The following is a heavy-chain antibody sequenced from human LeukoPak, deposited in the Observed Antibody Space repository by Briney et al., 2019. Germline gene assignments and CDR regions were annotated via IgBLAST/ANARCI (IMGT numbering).Heavy chain of an antibody. V-gene: IGHV4-59*01. Sequence: SETLSLTCTVSGGSISSYYWSWIRQPPGKGLEWIGYIYYSGSTNYNPSLKSRVTISVDTSKNQFSLKLSSVTAADTAVYYCASLGYSYGNNWFDPWGQGTLVTVSS. J-gene: IGHJ5*02. D-gene: IGHD5-18*01. CDR3: ASLGYSYGNNWFDP. CDR1: GGSISSYY. CDR2: IYYSGST.